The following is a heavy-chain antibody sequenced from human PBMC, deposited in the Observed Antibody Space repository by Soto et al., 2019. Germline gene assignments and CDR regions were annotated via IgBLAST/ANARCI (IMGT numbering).Heavy chain of an antibody. Sequence: QEQLVQSGAEVKKPGSSVKVSCKASGGLFSSYPISWVRQVPGQGLEWMGGIIPVFQTAYYTQRFQGRVTITAEESTKTAYMELSSVRSENTAIYYCARGGSGYTWFNEFWGQGTLVTVSS. CDR2: IIPVFQTA. CDR1: GGLFSSYP. CDR3: ARGGSGYTWFNEF. V-gene: IGHV1-69*01. D-gene: IGHD3-22*01. J-gene: IGHJ4*02.